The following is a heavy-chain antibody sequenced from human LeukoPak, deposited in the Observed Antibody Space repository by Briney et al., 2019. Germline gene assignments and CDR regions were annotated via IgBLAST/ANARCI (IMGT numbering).Heavy chain of an antibody. D-gene: IGHD1-26*01. CDR3: VRSYSGSYWSLDY. CDR2: IIPILGIA. J-gene: IGHJ4*02. V-gene: IGHV1-69*04. Sequence: SVKVSCKASGGTFSTYAISWVRQAPGQGLEWMGRIIPILGIANYAQKFQGRVTITADKSTSTVYMELSSLRSEDTAVYYCVRSYSGSYWSLDYWGQGTLVTVSS. CDR1: GGTFSTYA.